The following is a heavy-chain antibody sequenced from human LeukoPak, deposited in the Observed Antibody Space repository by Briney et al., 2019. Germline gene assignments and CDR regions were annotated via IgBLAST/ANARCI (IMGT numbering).Heavy chain of an antibody. CDR1: GFSFTTYW. D-gene: IGHD3-22*01. J-gene: IGHJ4*02. Sequence: GESLKISCKGSGFSFTTYWIVWVRQMPGKALEWMGIIYPDDSDTRYSPSFQGQVTISADKSISTAYMQWSSLKASDTAMYYCARLYYSASGYPDYWGQGTLVTVSS. V-gene: IGHV5-51*01. CDR2: IYPDDSDT. CDR3: ARLYYSASGYPDY.